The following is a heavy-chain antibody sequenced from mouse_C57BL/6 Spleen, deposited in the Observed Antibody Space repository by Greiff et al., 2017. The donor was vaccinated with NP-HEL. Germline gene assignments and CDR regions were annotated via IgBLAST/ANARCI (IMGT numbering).Heavy chain of an antibody. CDR2: ISDGGSYT. J-gene: IGHJ3*01. V-gene: IGHV5-4*01. CDR3: AREERDTKAWFAY. D-gene: IGHD1-1*01. Sequence: EVHLVESGGGLVKPGGSLKLSCAASGFTFSSYAMSWVRQTPEKRLEWVATISDGGSYTYYPDNVKGRFTISRDNAKNNLYLQMSHLKSEDTAMYYCAREERDTKAWFAYWGQGTLVTVSA. CDR1: GFTFSSYA.